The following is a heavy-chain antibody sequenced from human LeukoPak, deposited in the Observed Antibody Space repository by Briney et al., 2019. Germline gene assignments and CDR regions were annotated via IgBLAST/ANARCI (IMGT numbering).Heavy chain of an antibody. V-gene: IGHV3-21*01. CDR1: GFTFSSYS. J-gene: IGHJ6*03. CDR2: ISSRSSYI. CDR3: ARVGTRMVTIVAPYYMDV. D-gene: IGHD5-24*01. Sequence: KPGGSLRLSCAASGFTFSSYSMNWVRQAPGKGPEWVSSISSRSSYIYYADSVKGRFTISRDNAQNSLYLQMNSLRAEDTAVYYCARVGTRMVTIVAPYYMDVWGKGTTVTVSS.